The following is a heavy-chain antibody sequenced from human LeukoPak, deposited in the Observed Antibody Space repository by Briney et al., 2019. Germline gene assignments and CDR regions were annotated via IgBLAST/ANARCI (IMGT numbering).Heavy chain of an antibody. J-gene: IGHJ4*02. D-gene: IGHD6-13*01. CDR3: ARDLYSSSWYFDY. CDR2: INPNSGST. CDR1: GYTFTRYY. Sequence: ASVKVSCKASGYTFTRYYMHWVRQPPGQGREWMGWINPNSGSTDYAQKFQGRVTMTRDTSINTAYMELSRLRSDDTAVYYCARDLYSSSWYFDYWGQGTLVTVSS. V-gene: IGHV1-2*02.